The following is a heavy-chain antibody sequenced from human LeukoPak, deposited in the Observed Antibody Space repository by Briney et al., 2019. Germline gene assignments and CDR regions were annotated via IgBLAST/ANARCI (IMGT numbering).Heavy chain of an antibody. CDR2: INPNSGGT. V-gene: IGHV1-2*02. CDR3: ARTGDGSGSYSYYYGMDV. Sequence: ASVKVSCKASGYTFTGYYMHWVRQAPGQGLEWMGWINPNSGGTNYAQKFQGRVTMTRDTSISTAYMEPSRLRSDDTAVYYCARTGDGSGSYSYYYGMDVWGQGTTVTVSS. D-gene: IGHD3-10*01. CDR1: GYTFTGYY. J-gene: IGHJ6*02.